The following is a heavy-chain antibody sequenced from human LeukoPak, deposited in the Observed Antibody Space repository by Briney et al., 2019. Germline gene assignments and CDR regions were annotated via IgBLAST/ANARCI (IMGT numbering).Heavy chain of an antibody. V-gene: IGHV4-61*02. CDR3: ARGRIVVVVAAHRPFDP. CDR2: ISSSGST. D-gene: IGHD2-15*01. CDR1: GDSISSGDYY. Sequence: PSETLSLTCTVSGDSISSGDYYWSWIRQPAGKGLEWIGRISSSGSTNYNPSLKSRVTISVDTSKNQCSLKLSSVTAADTAVYYCARGRIVVVVAAHRPFDPWGQGTLVTVSS. J-gene: IGHJ5*02.